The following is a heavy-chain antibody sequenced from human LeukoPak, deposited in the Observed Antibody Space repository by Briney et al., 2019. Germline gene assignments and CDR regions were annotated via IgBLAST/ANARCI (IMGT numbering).Heavy chain of an antibody. D-gene: IGHD2-2*01. V-gene: IGHV4-61*01. Sequence: SETLSLTCTVSGGSVSSGSYYWSWIRQPPGKGLEWIGYIHYSGSTNYNPSLKSRVTISVDTSKNQFSLKLSSVTAADTAVYYCARAEGLCSSTSCYAPGGYYFDYWGQGTLVTVSS. CDR2: IHYSGST. CDR3: ARAEGLCSSTSCYAPGGYYFDY. CDR1: GGSVSSGSYY. J-gene: IGHJ4*02.